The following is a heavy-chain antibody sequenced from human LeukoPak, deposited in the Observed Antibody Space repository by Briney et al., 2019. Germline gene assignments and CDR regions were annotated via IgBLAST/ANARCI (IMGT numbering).Heavy chain of an antibody. CDR3: ARDTADSYGSSDFDY. CDR1: GYTFTGYY. V-gene: IGHV1-2*02. Sequence: ASVKVSRKASGYTFTGYYMHWVRQAPGQGLEWMGWINPNSGGTNYAQKFQGRVTMTRDTSISTAYMELSRLRSGDTAVYYCARDTADSYGSSDFDYWGQGTLVTVSS. J-gene: IGHJ4*02. D-gene: IGHD5-18*01. CDR2: INPNSGGT.